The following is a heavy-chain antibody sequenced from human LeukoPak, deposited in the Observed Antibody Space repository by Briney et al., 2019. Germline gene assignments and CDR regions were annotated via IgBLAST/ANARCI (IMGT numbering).Heavy chain of an antibody. CDR3: ASGSDCSGFGFDY. CDR2: IIPIFGTA. Sequence: SVKVSCKASGGTFSSYAISWVRQAPGQGREWMGRIIPIFGTANYAQKFQGRVTITTDGYPSTAYLELSSLRSDDTAVYYCASGSDCSGFGFDYWGQGTLVTVSS. J-gene: IGHJ4*02. CDR1: GGTFSSYA. D-gene: IGHD2-15*01. V-gene: IGHV1-69*05.